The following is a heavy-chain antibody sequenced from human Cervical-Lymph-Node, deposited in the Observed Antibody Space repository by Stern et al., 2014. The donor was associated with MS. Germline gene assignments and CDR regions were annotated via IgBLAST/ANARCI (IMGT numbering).Heavy chain of an antibody. Sequence: VQLVESGSELKKPGASVKVSCKASGYTFTRNAVNWVRQAPGQRLEWMGWINTNPGNTTYAQAFTGRFVFSLDTSVSTAYLQISSLKAEDTAIYYCARVKPAAILDYWGQGTLVTVSS. CDR2: INTNPGNT. V-gene: IGHV7-4-1*02. J-gene: IGHJ4*02. D-gene: IGHD2-2*01. CDR3: ARVKPAAILDY. CDR1: GYTFTRNA.